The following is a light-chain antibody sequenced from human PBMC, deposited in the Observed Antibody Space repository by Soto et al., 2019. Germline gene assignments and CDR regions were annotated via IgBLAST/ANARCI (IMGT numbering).Light chain of an antibody. V-gene: IGKV1-39*01. CDR2: DAS. J-gene: IGKJ5*01. Sequence: DIQMTQSPSSLSASVGNRVTITCRASQSISTYLNWYQKKPGKAPNLLIYDASHLQSGVPSRFSGSGGGTDFTLSFSSVQPEDFATYFCQQSYMDPITFGQGTQLEI. CDR3: QQSYMDPIT. CDR1: QSISTY.